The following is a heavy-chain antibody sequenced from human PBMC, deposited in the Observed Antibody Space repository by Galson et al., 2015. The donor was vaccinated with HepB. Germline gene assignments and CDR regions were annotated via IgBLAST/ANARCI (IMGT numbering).Heavy chain of an antibody. V-gene: IGHV5-51*01. CDR1: GYRFASYW. CDR3: TRLGYCGGGSCYQRGYFDS. Sequence: QSGAEVKKPGESLKISCKGSGYRFASYWIGWVRQMPGKGLEWMGIVYPGDSDTRYSPSFQGQVATSADESISTAYLQWSGLKASDTAMYYCTRLGYCGGGSCYQRGYFDSWGQGTLVIVSS. J-gene: IGHJ4*02. CDR2: VYPGDSDT. D-gene: IGHD2-15*01.